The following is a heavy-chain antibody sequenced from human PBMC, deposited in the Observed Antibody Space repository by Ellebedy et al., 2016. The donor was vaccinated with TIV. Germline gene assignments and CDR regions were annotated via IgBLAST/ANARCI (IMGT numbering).Heavy chain of an antibody. D-gene: IGHD6-13*01. V-gene: IGHV3-7*01. CDR1: GFSFRSYW. CDR2: IYQDGGVQ. CDR3: ARCPRYSSSWYGFDRWFDL. J-gene: IGHJ5*02. Sequence: GESLKISCAASGFSFRSYWMSWVRQVPGKGLEWVANIYQDGGVQYYVDSVKGRFTISRDNADNSLFLQMNSLRAEDTAVYYCARCPRYSSSWYGFDRWFDLWGQGTLVTVSS.